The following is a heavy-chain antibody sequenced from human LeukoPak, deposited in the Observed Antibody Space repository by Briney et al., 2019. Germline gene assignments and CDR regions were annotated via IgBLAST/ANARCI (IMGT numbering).Heavy chain of an antibody. D-gene: IGHD1-20*01. V-gene: IGHV1-8*02. Sequence: ASVKVSCKASGYTFTGYFIHWVRQAPGQGLEGMGWISPNSGNTGYAQKFQGRVTMTRNTSISTAYMELSSLRSEDTAVYYCARGRYNWDNRGQGTMVTVSS. CDR1: GYTFTGYF. CDR2: ISPNSGNT. J-gene: IGHJ3*02. CDR3: ARGRYNWDN.